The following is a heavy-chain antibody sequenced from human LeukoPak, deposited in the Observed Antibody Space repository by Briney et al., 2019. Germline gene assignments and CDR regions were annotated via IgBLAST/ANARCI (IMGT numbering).Heavy chain of an antibody. CDR2: IYSGGST. J-gene: IGHJ4*02. Sequence: PGGSLRLSCAASGFTVSSNYMSWVRQAPGKGLEWVSVIYSGGSTYYADSVKGRFTISRDNSKNTLYLQMNSLRAEDTAVYYCANHRWLQREFYYFDYWGQGTLVTVSS. D-gene: IGHD5-24*01. V-gene: IGHV3-53*01. CDR1: GFTVSSNY. CDR3: ANHRWLQREFYYFDY.